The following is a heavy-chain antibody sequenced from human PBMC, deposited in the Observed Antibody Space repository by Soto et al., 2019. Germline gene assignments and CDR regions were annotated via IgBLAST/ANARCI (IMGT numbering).Heavy chain of an antibody. CDR1: GVASSSCS. V-gene: IGHV3-21*01. CDR3: AREYTAWHLACGFDV. D-gene: IGHD2-2*02. CDR2: ISSRSDI. J-gene: IGHJ6*02. Sequence: WGFLTLSGAASGVASSSCSSNWGRQATVKGLEWFSSISSRSDIYYADSVKGRFTISRYNSENSLSLQSNSLRADDTAVYYCAREYTAWHLACGFDVYGQGTTVTVSS.